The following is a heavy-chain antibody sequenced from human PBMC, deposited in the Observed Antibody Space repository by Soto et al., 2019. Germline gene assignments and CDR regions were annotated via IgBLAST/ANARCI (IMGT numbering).Heavy chain of an antibody. CDR1: GYSFSIYW. Sequence: GESLKISCKGSGYSFSIYWIGWVRQMPGKGLEWMGVIYPGDSDTRYSPSFQGQVSISADRSINTAYLQWSSLKASDTAMYYCARQDGDGLFYFDYWGQGTLVTVSS. CDR2: IYPGDSDT. CDR3: ARQDGDGLFYFDY. D-gene: IGHD4-17*01. J-gene: IGHJ4*02. V-gene: IGHV5-51*01.